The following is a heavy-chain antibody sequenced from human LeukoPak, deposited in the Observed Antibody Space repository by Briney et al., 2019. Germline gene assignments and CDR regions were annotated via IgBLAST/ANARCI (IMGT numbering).Heavy chain of an antibody. CDR2: IYYSGST. CDR3: ARGAGSAYGSSEKKFQH. CDR1: GGSISSYY. Sequence: SETLSLTCTVSGGSISSYYWSWIRQPPGKGLEWIGYIYYSGSTNYNPSLKSRVTISVDTSKNQFSLKLSSVTAADTAVYYCARGAGSAYGSSEKKFQHWGQGTLVTVSS. J-gene: IGHJ1*01. D-gene: IGHD3-22*01. V-gene: IGHV4-59*08.